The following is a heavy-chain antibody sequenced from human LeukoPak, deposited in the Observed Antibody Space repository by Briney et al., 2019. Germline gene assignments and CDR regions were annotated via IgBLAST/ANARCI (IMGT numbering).Heavy chain of an antibody. J-gene: IGHJ4*02. CDR2: IKQDGSDK. Sequence: GGSLRLSCAASGFTFSTYWMSWIRQAPGKGLEWVANIKQDGSDKFYVDSVKGRFTISRDNAKNSMYLQMNSLRAEDTAVYYCARVLPVASRDYWGQGTLVTVSS. CDR3: ARVLPVASRDY. CDR1: GFTFSTYW. V-gene: IGHV3-7*01. D-gene: IGHD2-2*01.